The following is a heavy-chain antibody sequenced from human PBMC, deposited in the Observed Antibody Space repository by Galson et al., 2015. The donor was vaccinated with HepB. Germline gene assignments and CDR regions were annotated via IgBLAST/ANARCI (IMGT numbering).Heavy chain of an antibody. V-gene: IGHV3-53*01. CDR3: ARGYSGYD. CDR1: GFTVSSNY. J-gene: IGHJ4*02. CDR2: ISTGGST. D-gene: IGHD5-12*01. Sequence: SLRLSCAASGFTVSSNYMSWVRQAPGKGLEWVSVISTGGSTYYVNSVKGRFTITRDNSKNTLYLQMNSLRTEDTAVYYCARGYSGYDWGQGTLVTVSS.